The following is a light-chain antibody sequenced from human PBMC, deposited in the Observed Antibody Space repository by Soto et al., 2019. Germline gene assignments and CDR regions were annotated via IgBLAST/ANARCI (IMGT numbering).Light chain of an antibody. CDR1: SSEVGGYNY. CDR2: EVS. Sequence: QSALTQPPSASGSPGQSVTISCTGTSSEVGGYNYVSWYQQHPGKAPKLMIYEVSKRPSGVPDRFSGSKFGNTASLTVSGLQAEDEADYYCSSYAGSNNLGVFGTGTKVTVL. V-gene: IGLV2-8*01. CDR3: SSYAGSNNLGV. J-gene: IGLJ1*01.